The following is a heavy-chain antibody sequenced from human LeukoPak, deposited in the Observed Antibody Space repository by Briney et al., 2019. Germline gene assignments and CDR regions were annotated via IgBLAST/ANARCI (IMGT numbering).Heavy chain of an antibody. CDR3: ARERSSSWFGNHDFDY. D-gene: IGHD6-13*01. V-gene: IGHV4-61*02. CDR1: GGSISSGSYY. J-gene: IGHJ4*02. Sequence: SETLSLTCTVSGGSISSGSYYWSWIRQPAGKGLEWIGRIYTSGSTNYNPSLKSRVTISVDTSKNQFTLKLSSVTAADTAVYYCARERSSSWFGNHDFDYWGQGTLVTVSS. CDR2: IYTSGST.